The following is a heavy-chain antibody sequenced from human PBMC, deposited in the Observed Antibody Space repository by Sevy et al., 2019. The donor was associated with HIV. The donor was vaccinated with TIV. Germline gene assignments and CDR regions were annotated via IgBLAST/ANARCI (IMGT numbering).Heavy chain of an antibody. CDR1: GFIFSGYV. D-gene: IGHD6-13*01. CDR3: AKDASSSWTGGTFQH. V-gene: IGHV3-23*01. Sequence: GGSLRLSCAASGFIFSGYVMSWVRQAPGKGLEWVSGISASGGSTYYADSVKGRLTVSRENSKNTLYLEMNSLRAEDTAVYYCAKDASSSWTGGTFQHWGQGTLVTVSS. CDR2: ISASGGST. J-gene: IGHJ1*01.